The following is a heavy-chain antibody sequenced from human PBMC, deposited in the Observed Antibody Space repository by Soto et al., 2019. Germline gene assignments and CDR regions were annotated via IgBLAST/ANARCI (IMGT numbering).Heavy chain of an antibody. V-gene: IGHV3-21*01. CDR1: GFTFSSYS. D-gene: IGHD6-19*01. CDR2: ISSSSSYI. Sequence: EVQLVESGGGLVKPGGSLRLSCAASGFTFSSYSMNWVRQAPGKGLEWVSSISSSSSYIYYADSVKGRFTISRDNAKNSLYLQMNSLRAEDTAVYYCARDLRRIAVAGTLWGQGTLVTVSS. J-gene: IGHJ4*02. CDR3: ARDLRRIAVAGTL.